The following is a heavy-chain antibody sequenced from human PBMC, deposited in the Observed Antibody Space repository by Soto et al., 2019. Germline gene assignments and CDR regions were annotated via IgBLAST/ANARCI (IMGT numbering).Heavy chain of an antibody. J-gene: IGHJ3*01. V-gene: IGHV3-48*01. CDR3: ASQNPNDAFDL. CDR2: ISSGGITI. Sequence: EVQLVESGGGLVQPGGSLRLSCAASGFTFRSYSMNWVRQAPGKGLEWVSFISSGGITIYYADSVEGRFTISRDNAKNSLYLQMNSLRAEDTAVYYCASQNPNDAFDLWGQGTMVTVSS. CDR1: GFTFRSYS.